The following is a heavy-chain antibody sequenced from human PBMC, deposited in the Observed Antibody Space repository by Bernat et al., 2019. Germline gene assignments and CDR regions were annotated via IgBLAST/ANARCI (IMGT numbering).Heavy chain of an antibody. CDR1: GFTVSSNY. J-gene: IGHJ4*02. CDR3: ARTALPGYYDFWSGLRYDY. Sequence: EVQLVESGGGLVQPGGSLRLSCAASGFTVSSNYMSWVRQAPGKGLEWVSVIYSGGRTYYADSVKGRFTISRDNSKNTLYLQMNSLRAEDTAVYYCARTALPGYYDFWSGLRYDYWGQGTLVTVSS. V-gene: IGHV3-66*01. CDR2: IYSGGRT. D-gene: IGHD3-3*01.